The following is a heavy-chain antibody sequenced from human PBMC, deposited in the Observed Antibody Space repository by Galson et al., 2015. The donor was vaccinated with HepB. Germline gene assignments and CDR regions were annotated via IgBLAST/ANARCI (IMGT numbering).Heavy chain of an antibody. CDR2: INPSGGST. V-gene: IGHV1-46*01. D-gene: IGHD1-26*01. Sequence: SVKVSCKASGYTFTSYYMHWVRQAPGQGLEWMGIINPSGGSTSYAQKFQGRVTMTRDTSTSTVYMELSSLRSEDTAVYYCARDLLGSYWLRRFDAFDIWGQGTMVTVSS. CDR3: ARDLLGSYWLRRFDAFDI. J-gene: IGHJ3*02. CDR1: GYTFTSYY.